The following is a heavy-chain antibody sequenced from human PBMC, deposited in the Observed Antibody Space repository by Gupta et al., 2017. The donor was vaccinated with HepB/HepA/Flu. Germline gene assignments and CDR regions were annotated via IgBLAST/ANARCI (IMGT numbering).Heavy chain of an antibody. CDR2: IYYSGST. J-gene: IGHJ5*02. CDR3: ARASPYDFWSGYSIWFDP. Sequence: QVQLQESGPGLVKPSETLSLTCTVSGGSISSYYWSWIRQPPGKGLEWIGYIYYSGSTNYNPSLKSRVTISVDTSKNQFSLKLSSVTAADTAVYYCARASPYDFWSGYSIWFDPWGQGTLVTVSS. CDR1: GGSISSYY. D-gene: IGHD3-3*01. V-gene: IGHV4-59*01.